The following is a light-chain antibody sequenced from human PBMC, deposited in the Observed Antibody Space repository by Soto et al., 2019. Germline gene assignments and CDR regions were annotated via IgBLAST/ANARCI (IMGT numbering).Light chain of an antibody. V-gene: IGKV3-20*01. CDR2: GAS. Sequence: EIVLTQSPGTLSLSPGESATLSCRASQSISASYIAWYKQRAGQAPRLLVYGASNRATGIPDRFSGSASGTDFALTISRLEPEDFAVYYCQQYGSSPPLTFGGGTKVEIK. J-gene: IGKJ4*01. CDR1: QSISASY. CDR3: QQYGSSPPLT.